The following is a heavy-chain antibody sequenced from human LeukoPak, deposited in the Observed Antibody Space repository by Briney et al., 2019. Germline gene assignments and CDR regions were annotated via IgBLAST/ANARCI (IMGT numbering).Heavy chain of an antibody. D-gene: IGHD3-22*01. J-gene: IGHJ4*02. CDR2: IYPGDSDT. V-gene: IGHV5-51*01. CDR3: ARREYYDSSGYYYYYFDY. CDR1: GYSFTSYW. Sequence: GESLKISCKGSGYSFTSYWIGWVRQMPGKGPEWMGIIYPGDSDTRYSPSFQGQVTISADKSISTAYLQWSSLKASDTAMYYCARREYYDSSGYYYYYFDYWGQGTLVTVSS.